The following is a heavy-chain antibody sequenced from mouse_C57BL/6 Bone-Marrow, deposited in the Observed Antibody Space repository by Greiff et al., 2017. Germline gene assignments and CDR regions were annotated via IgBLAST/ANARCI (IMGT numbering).Heavy chain of an antibody. CDR3: ARGAHFDV. CDR1: GYTFTDYY. Sequence: VQLQESGAELVKPGASVKISCKASGYTFTDYYINWVKQRPGQGLEWIGKLGPGSGSTYYNEKFKGKDTLTADKSSSTAYMQLSSLTSEDSAVYFCARGAHFDVWGTGTTVTVSS. CDR2: LGPGSGST. J-gene: IGHJ1*03. V-gene: IGHV1-77*01.